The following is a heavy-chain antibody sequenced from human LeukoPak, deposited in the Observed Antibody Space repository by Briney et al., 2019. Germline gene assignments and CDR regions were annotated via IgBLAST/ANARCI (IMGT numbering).Heavy chain of an antibody. CDR1: GFTVSNNY. J-gene: IGHJ4*02. V-gene: IGHV3-53*05. CDR2: IYSGGST. D-gene: IGHD5-12*01. Sequence: GGSLRLSCAASGFTVSNNYMSWVRQAPGKGLEWVSVIYSGGSTYYADSVKGRFTISRDNSKNTLYLQMNSLRAEDTAVYYCARDRDRLGYDYGYWGQGTLVTVSS. CDR3: ARDRDRLGYDYGY.